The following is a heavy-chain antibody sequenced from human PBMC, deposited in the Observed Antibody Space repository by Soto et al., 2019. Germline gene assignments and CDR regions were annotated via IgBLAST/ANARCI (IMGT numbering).Heavy chain of an antibody. D-gene: IGHD3-10*01. CDR2: ISAYNGNT. CDR1: GYTFTSYG. CDR3: ASLIYGSGSYYPRWYCDL. V-gene: IGHV1-18*01. Sequence: QVQLVQSGAEVKKPGASVKVSCKASGYTFTSYGISWVRQAPGQGLEWMGWISAYNGNTNYVQKLQGRVTMTTDTTTSTAYMELRSLRSDDTAVYYCASLIYGSGSYYPRWYCDLGGRGTLVTVSS. J-gene: IGHJ2*01.